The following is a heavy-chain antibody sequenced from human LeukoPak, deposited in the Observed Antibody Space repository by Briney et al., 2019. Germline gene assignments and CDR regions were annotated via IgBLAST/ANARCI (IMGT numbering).Heavy chain of an antibody. J-gene: IGHJ5*02. CDR1: GFTFSSYG. CDR3: AKDRGYDIWGTNWFDP. V-gene: IGHV3-30*18. CDR2: ISYDGSNK. D-gene: IGHD3-9*01. Sequence: GRSLRLSCAASGFTFSSYGMHWVRQAPGKGLEWVAAISYDGSNKYYADSVKGRFTISRDNSKNTLYLQMNSLRAEDTAVYYCAKDRGYDIWGTNWFDPWGQGTLVTVSS.